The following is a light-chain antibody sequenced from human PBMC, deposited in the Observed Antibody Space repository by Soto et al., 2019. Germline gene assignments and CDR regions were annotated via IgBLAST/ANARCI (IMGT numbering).Light chain of an antibody. CDR3: CAYAGSGTYLI. CDR2: EVT. Sequence: QSALTQPASVSGSPGQSITISCTGTSSDVGTYNLVSWYQQHPGKAPKLIIYEVTKRPSGVSSRFSGSKSGHTASLTISGLQTEDAADYFCCAYAGSGTYLILGGGTKLTVL. CDR1: SSDVGTYNL. J-gene: IGLJ2*01. V-gene: IGLV2-23*02.